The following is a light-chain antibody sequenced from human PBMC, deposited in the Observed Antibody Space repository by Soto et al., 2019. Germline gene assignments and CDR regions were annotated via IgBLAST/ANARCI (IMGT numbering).Light chain of an antibody. J-gene: IGLJ1*01. CDR3: SSYTSSSTLLYV. CDR2: DVS. CDR1: SSDVGGYNY. V-gene: IGLV2-14*01. Sequence: QSVLTQPASVSGSPGQSITISCTGTSSDVGGYNYVSWYQQHPGKAPKLMIYDVSNRPSGVSNRFSGSKSGNTASLTISVLQSEYEADYYCSSYTSSSTLLYVFGTGTKVTVL.